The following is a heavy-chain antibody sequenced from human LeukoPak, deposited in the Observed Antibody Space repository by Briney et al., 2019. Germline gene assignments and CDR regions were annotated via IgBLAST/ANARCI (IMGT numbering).Heavy chain of an antibody. J-gene: IGHJ4*02. D-gene: IGHD4-17*01. CDR3: AAQGGSGDLRY. V-gene: IGHV3-15*01. Sequence: SGGSLRPSCAASGFTFSNTWMNWVRQAPGKGLEWVGRIKRIVDGGTTDYAAPVKGRFTVSRDDSINTLYLQMSSLKTEDTAVYYCAAQGGSGDLRYWGQGTLVTVSS. CDR1: GFTFSNTW. CDR2: IKRIVDGGTT.